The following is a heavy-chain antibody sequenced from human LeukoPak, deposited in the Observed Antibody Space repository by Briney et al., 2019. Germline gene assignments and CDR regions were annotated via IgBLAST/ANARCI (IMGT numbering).Heavy chain of an antibody. Sequence: PGGSLRLSCAASGFTFRSYSMNWVRQAPGKGLEWVSSISSSSSYIYYADSVKGRFTISRDNAKNSLYLQMNSLRAEDTAVYYCARDLWEFGESQVGDYWGQGTLVTVSS. J-gene: IGHJ4*02. D-gene: IGHD3-10*01. V-gene: IGHV3-21*01. CDR3: ARDLWEFGESQVGDY. CDR2: ISSSSSYI. CDR1: GFTFRSYS.